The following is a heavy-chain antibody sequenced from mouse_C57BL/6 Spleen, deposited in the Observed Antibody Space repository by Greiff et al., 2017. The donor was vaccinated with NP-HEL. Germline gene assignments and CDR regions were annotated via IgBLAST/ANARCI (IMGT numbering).Heavy chain of an antibody. D-gene: IGHD1-1*01. J-gene: IGHJ1*03. CDR3: AREDYYGSSSDWYFDV. CDR1: GYAFSSYW. V-gene: IGHV1-80*01. CDR2: IYPGDGDT. Sequence: LKESGASVKISCKASGYAFSSYWMNWVKQRPGKGLEWIGQIYPGDGDTNYNGKFKGKATLTADKSSSTAYMQLSSLTSEDSAVYFCAREDYYGSSSDWYFDVWGTGTTVTVSS.